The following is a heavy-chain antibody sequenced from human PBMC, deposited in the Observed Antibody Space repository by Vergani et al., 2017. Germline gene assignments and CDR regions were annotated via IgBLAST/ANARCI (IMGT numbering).Heavy chain of an antibody. CDR1: GYTFTSYG. V-gene: IGHV1-18*01. CDR3: ARGVDIVVVPAAIASTYYYYYMDV. CDR2: ISAYNGNT. J-gene: IGHJ6*03. Sequence: QVQLVQSGAEVKKPGASEKVSCKASGYTFTSYGISWVRQAPGQGLEWMGWISAYNGNTNYAQKLQGRVTMTTDTSTSTAYMELRSLRSDDTAVYYCARGVDIVVVPAAIASTYYYYYMDVWGKGTTVTVSS. D-gene: IGHD2-2*02.